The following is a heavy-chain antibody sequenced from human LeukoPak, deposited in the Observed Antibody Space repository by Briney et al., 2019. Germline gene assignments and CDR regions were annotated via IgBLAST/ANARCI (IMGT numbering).Heavy chain of an antibody. CDR3: VRDRTLGVRDGFILA. D-gene: IGHD5-24*01. CDR2: ISGSSGAI. CDR1: GFTFSAYN. J-gene: IGHJ5*02. V-gene: IGHV3-48*01. Sequence: PGGSLRLSCAASGFTFSAYNMIWVRQAPGKGLEWLSYISGSSGAIYYADSVQGRFTISRGNAKNSLSLQMSSLRVEDAAVYYCVRDRTLGVRDGFILAWGQGTLVTVSS.